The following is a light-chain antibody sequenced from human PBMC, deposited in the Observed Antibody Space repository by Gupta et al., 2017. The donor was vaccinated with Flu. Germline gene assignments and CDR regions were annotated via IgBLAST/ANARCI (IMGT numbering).Light chain of an antibody. J-gene: IGLJ3*02. CDR1: SGSVSTSYY. Sequence: QTVVTPEPSFSVSPGGTVTLTCGLSSGSVSTSYYPSWYQQTPGQAPRTLIYSTNTRSSGVPDRFSGSILGNKAALTIAEAQADDESDYYCVQDMGSDMWVFGGGTKLTVL. V-gene: IGLV8-61*01. CDR2: STN. CDR3: VQDMGSDMWV.